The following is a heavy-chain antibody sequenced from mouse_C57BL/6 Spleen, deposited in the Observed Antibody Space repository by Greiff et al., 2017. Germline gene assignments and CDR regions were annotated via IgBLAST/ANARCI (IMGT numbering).Heavy chain of an antibody. J-gene: IGHJ1*03. V-gene: IGHV1-64*01. CDR3: AIYYSNYLDV. CDR2: IHPNSGST. CDR1: GYTFTSYW. D-gene: IGHD2-5*01. Sequence: QVQLQQPGAELVKPGASVKLSCKASGYTFTSYWMHWVKQRPGQGLEWIGMIHPNSGSTNYNEKFKSKATLTVDKSSSTANMQLSSLTSEDSAVYYCAIYYSNYLDVWGTGTTVTVSS.